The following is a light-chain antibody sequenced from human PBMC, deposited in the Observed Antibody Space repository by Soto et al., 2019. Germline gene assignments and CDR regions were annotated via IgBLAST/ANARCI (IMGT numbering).Light chain of an antibody. CDR1: QSINNSY. V-gene: IGKV3-20*01. Sequence: EIVLTQSPGTLSLSPGERATLSCRASQSINNSYLAWYQQKPGQAPRLLIYAASSRATGIPDRFSGSGSGTDFPLTISRLEPEDFAVYYCQQYGSSPGFTFGPGTKVDIK. CDR3: QQYGSSPGFT. CDR2: AAS. J-gene: IGKJ3*01.